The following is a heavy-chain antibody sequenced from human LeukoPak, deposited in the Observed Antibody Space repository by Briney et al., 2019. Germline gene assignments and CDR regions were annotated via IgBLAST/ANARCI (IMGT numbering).Heavy chain of an antibody. Sequence: ASVKVSCKSSGYTFTSYGISWVRQAPGQGLEWMGWISAYNGNTNYAQKLQGRVTMTTDTSTSTAYMELRSLRSDDTAVYYCARGSVYNPIYYYYGMDAWGQGTTVTVSS. CDR3: ARGSVYNPIYYYYGMDA. V-gene: IGHV1-18*01. J-gene: IGHJ6*02. CDR1: GYTFTSYG. CDR2: ISAYNGNT. D-gene: IGHD3-16*02.